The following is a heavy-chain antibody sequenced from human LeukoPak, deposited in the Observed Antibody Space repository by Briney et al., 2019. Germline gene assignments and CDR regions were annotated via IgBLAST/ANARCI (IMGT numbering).Heavy chain of an antibody. Sequence: ASVKVSCKASGYTFTDYHMHWVRQAPGQGLEWMGRINPNSGGTTYAQKFQGRVTMTRDTSISTAYMELSRLRSDDTAVYYCARVILRYFDWPTPYYFDYWGQGTLVTVSS. CDR1: GYTFTDYH. CDR3: ARVILRYFDWPTPYYFDY. D-gene: IGHD3-9*01. J-gene: IGHJ4*02. V-gene: IGHV1-2*06. CDR2: INPNSGGT.